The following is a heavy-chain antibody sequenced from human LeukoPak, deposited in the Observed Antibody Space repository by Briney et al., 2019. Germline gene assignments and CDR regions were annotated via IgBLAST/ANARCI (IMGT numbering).Heavy chain of an antibody. Sequence: PSETLSLTCTVSGGSISSHYWSWIRQPAGKGLEWIGRIYTSGSTNYNPSLKSRVTMSVDTSKNQFSLKLSSVTAADTAVYYCARDPQSYSKRGRNAFDIWGQGTMVTVSS. CDR2: IYTSGST. V-gene: IGHV4-4*07. CDR3: ARDPQSYSKRGRNAFDI. J-gene: IGHJ3*02. D-gene: IGHD4-11*01. CDR1: GGSISSHY.